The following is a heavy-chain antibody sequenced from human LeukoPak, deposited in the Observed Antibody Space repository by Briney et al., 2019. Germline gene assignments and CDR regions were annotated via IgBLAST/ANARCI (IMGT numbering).Heavy chain of an antibody. D-gene: IGHD6-6*01. J-gene: IGHJ4*02. Sequence: SETLSLTCAVYGGSFSGYYWSWIRQPPGKGLEWIGEINHSGSTNYNPSLKSRVTISVDTSKNQFSLKLTSVTAADTAVFYCARAAARSLWGGDYWSQGTLVTVSS. V-gene: IGHV4-34*01. CDR3: ARAAARSLWGGDY. CDR1: GGSFSGYY. CDR2: INHSGST.